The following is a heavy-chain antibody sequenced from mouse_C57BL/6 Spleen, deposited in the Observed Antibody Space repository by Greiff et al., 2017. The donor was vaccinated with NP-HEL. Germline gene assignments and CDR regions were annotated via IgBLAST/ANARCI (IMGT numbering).Heavy chain of an antibody. CDR1: GYTFTSYW. V-gene: IGHV1-59*01. Sequence: QVQLQQSGAELVRPGTSVKLSCKASGYTFTSYWMHWVKQRPGQGLEWIGVIDPSDSYTNYHQKFKGKATLTVDTSSSPAYMQLSSLTSEDSAVYYCARSTMVTTSAFDYWGKGTTLTVSS. CDR3: ARSTMVTTSAFDY. D-gene: IGHD2-2*01. J-gene: IGHJ2*01. CDR2: IDPSDSYT.